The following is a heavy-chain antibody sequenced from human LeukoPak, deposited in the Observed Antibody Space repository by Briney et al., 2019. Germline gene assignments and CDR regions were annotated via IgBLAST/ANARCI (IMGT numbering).Heavy chain of an antibody. CDR2: ISSSSSTI. J-gene: IGHJ4*02. D-gene: IGHD1-26*01. Sequence: GGSLRLSCAASGFTFSSYSMNWVRQAPGKGLEWVSYISSSSSTIYYADSVKGRFTISRDNAKNSLYLQMNSLRAEDTAVYYCAKIGGSYRHDYWGQGTLVTVSS. CDR3: AKIGGSYRHDY. V-gene: IGHV3-48*01. CDR1: GFTFSSYS.